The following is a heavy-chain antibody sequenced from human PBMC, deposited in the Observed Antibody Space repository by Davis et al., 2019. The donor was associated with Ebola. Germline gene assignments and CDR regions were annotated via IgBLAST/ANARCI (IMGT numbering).Heavy chain of an antibody. CDR2: INTNTGNP. J-gene: IGHJ4*02. D-gene: IGHD1-1*01. CDR3: ARAQFPTTSDH. V-gene: IGHV7-4-1*02. Sequence: AASVKVSCKASGYTFTSYGISWVRQAPGQGLEWMGWINTNTGNPTYAQGFTGRFVFSLDTSVSTAYLQISSLKAEDTAVYYCARAQFPTTSDHWGQGTLVTVSS. CDR1: GYTFTSYG.